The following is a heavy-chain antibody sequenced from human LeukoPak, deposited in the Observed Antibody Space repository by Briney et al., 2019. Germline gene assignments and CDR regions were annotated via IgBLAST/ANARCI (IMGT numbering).Heavy chain of an antibody. CDR1: GFTFRDYV. Sequence: GGSLRLSRVASGFTFRDYVMSWVRQAPGKGLEWVSVIYSGGSTYYADSVKGRFTISRDKSKNTLFVQMNSLRAEDTAVYYGASYNYDSSGYYNYWGQGTLVTVSS. CDR2: IYSGGST. V-gene: IGHV3-66*01. J-gene: IGHJ4*02. CDR3: ASYNYDSSGYYNY. D-gene: IGHD3-22*01.